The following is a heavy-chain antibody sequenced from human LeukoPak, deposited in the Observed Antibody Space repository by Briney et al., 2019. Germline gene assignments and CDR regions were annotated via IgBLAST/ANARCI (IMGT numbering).Heavy chain of an antibody. J-gene: IGHJ4*02. D-gene: IGHD6-13*01. CDR2: ISGSGGST. V-gene: IGHV3-23*01. Sequence: PGGSLRLSCAASGFTFSSYAMSWVRQAPGKGLEWVSAISGSGGSTYNADSVKGRFTISRDNSKNTLYLQMNSLRAEDTAVYYCARLGIAAAVNDYWGQGTLVTVSS. CDR1: GFTFSSYA. CDR3: ARLGIAAAVNDY.